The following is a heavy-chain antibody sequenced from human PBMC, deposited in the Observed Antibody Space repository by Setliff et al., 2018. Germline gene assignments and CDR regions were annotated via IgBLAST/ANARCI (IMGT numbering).Heavy chain of an antibody. D-gene: IGHD1-26*01. CDR1: GFTFSSYW. CDR2: IKQDGSEK. V-gene: IGHV3-7*01. Sequence: GESLKISCAASGFTFSSYWMSWVRQAPGKGLEWVANIKQDGSEKYYVDSVKGRFTISRDNAKNSLYLQMNSLRAEDTAVYYCARDLTGGSYGDLDYWGQGALVTVS. CDR3: ARDLTGGSYGDLDY. J-gene: IGHJ4*02.